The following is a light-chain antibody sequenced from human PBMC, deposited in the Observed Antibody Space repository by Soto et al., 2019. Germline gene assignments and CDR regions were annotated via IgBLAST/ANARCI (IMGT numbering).Light chain of an antibody. Sequence: EFVLTQSPGTLSLSPWERVTLTCGAGQTVRNNYLAWYQQKPGQAPRLLIYDASSRATGIPDRFSGGGAGTDVTLTISRLEPEDFAVYYCQQFSSYPLTFGGGTKVDIK. CDR2: DAS. J-gene: IGKJ4*01. V-gene: IGKV3-20*01. CDR3: QQFSSYPLT. CDR1: QTVRNNY.